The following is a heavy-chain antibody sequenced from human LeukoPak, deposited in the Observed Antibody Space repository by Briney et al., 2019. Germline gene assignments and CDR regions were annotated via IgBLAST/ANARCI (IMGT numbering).Heavy chain of an antibody. CDR1: GGSFSGYY. D-gene: IGHD3-3*01. CDR3: ARTHEYYDFWSGYYNWPYYFDY. J-gene: IGHJ4*02. Sequence: SETLSLTCAVYGGSFSGYYWSWIRQPPGKGLEWIGEINHGGSTNYNPSLKSRVTISVDTSKNQFSLKLSSVTAADTAVYYCARTHEYYDFWSGYYNWPYYFDYWGQGTLVTVSS. CDR2: INHGGST. V-gene: IGHV4-34*01.